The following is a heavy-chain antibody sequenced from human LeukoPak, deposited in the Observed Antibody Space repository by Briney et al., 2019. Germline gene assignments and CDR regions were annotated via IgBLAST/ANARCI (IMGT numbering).Heavy chain of an antibody. CDR3: ARDGGTTGTTGFDY. D-gene: IGHD1-1*01. CDR1: GGSISSSSYY. CDR2: IYYSGST. Sequence: SETLSLTCTVSGGSISSSSYYWGWIRQPPGKGLEWIGSIYYSGSTYYNPSLKSRVTISVDTSKNQFSLKLSSVTAADTAVYYCARDGGTTGTTGFDYWGQGTLVTVSS. V-gene: IGHV4-39*07. J-gene: IGHJ4*02.